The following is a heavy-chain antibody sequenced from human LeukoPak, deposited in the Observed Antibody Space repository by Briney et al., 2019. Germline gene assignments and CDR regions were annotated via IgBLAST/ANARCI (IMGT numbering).Heavy chain of an antibody. D-gene: IGHD6-13*01. CDR3: ARGRGDYSSSWYEPFDY. CDR2: IIPIFGTA. J-gene: IGHJ4*02. CDR1: GGTFSSYA. Sequence: ASVKVSCKASGGTFSSYAISWVRQAPGQGLEWMGGIIPIFGTANYAQKFQGRVTITADESTSTAYMELSSLRSEDTAVYYRARGRGDYSSSWYEPFDYWGQGTLVTVSS. V-gene: IGHV1-69*13.